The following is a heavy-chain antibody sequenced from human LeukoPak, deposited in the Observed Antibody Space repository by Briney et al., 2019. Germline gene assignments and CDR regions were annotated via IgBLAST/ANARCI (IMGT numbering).Heavy chain of an antibody. V-gene: IGHV1-69*05. J-gene: IGHJ4*02. CDR3: ASSSGGKFY. D-gene: IGHD3-16*01. Sequence: ASVKVSCKASGYTFTSYDINWVRQAPGQGLEWMGGIIPIFGTANYAQKFQGRVTITTDESTSTAYMELSSLRSEDTAVYYCASSSGGKFYWGQGTLVTVSS. CDR1: GYTFTSYD. CDR2: IIPIFGTA.